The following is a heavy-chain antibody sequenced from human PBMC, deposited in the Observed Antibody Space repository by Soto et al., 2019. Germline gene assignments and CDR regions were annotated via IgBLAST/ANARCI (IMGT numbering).Heavy chain of an antibody. V-gene: IGHV1-69*13. CDR3: ATEIVATTSGDAFDI. CDR1: GGTFSSYA. J-gene: IGHJ3*02. D-gene: IGHD5-12*01. CDR2: IIPIFGTA. Sequence: SVKVSCKASGGTFSSYAISWVRQAPGQGLEWMGGIIPIFGTANYAQKFQGRVTITADESTSTAYMELSSLRSGDTAVYYCATEIVATTSGDAFDIWGKGTRVTVS.